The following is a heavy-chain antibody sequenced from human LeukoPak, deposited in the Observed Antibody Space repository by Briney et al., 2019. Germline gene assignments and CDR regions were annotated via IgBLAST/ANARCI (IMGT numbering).Heavy chain of an antibody. D-gene: IGHD3-10*01. CDR2: IYYSGST. V-gene: IGHV4-59*01. CDR3: ARVTYYYGSGSYGLGYYYYYYMDV. CDR1: GGSISSYY. Sequence: PSETLSLTCTVSGGSISSYYWSWIRQPPGKGLEWIGYIYYSGSTNYNPSLKSRVTISVDTSKDQFSLKLSSVTAADTAVYYCARVTYYYGSGSYGLGYYYYYYMDVWGKGTTVTVSS. J-gene: IGHJ6*03.